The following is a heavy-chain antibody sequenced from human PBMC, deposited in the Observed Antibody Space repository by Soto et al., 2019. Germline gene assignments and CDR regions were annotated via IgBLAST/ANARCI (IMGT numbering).Heavy chain of an antibody. D-gene: IGHD2-21*02. CDR2: INPNSGGT. J-gene: IGHJ4*02. V-gene: IGHV1-2*04. CDR3: ARALEGGGDPMYFFDF. Sequence: ASVKVSCKASGYTFTGYYMQWVRQAPGQGLEWMGWINPNSGGTNYAQKFQGWVTMTRDTSISTAYMELSRLRSDDTAVYYCARALEGGGDPMYFFDFWGQGTLVTVSS. CDR1: GYTFTGYY.